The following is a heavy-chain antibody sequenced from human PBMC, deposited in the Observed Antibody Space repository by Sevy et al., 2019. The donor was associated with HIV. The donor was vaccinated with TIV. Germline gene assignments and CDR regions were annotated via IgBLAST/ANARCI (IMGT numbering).Heavy chain of an antibody. J-gene: IGHJ4*02. CDR1: GFNINTYW. V-gene: IGHV3-7*01. D-gene: IGHD2-2*01. Sequence: GKSLKISCAASGFNINTYWMNWVRQAPGKGLEWVANIKYDGSEIYYVDSVRGRFTISKDNARNLVYLQMNSLRAEDTALYYCVRAIVIEGSFWGQGTLVTVSS. CDR2: IKYDGSEI. CDR3: VRAIVIEGSF.